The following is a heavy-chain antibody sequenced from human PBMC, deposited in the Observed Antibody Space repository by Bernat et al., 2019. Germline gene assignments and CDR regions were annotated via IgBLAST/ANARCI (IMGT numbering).Heavy chain of an antibody. CDR1: GFTFSNYA. V-gene: IGHV3-23*01. D-gene: IGHD5-18*01. Sequence: EVQLLESGGGLVQPGGSLRLSCAASGFTFSNYAMSWVRQAPGKGLEWVSSLSASGVSTYYADSVKGRFTISRDNSKNTLYLQMNSLRAEDTAVYYCAKDRGRGYTYGVGGDDYWGQGTLVTVSS. CDR2: LSASGVST. CDR3: AKDRGRGYTYGVGGDDY. J-gene: IGHJ4*02.